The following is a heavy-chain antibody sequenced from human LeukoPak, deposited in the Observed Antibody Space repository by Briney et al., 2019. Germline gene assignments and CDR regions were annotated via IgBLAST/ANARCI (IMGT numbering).Heavy chain of an antibody. CDR3: ARTTEGGYSHGYFYYYYMDV. V-gene: IGHV4-59*01. Sequence: SETLSLTCAVYGGSFSGYYWSWIRQPPGKGLEWIGYIYYSGSTNYKSSLKSRVTISVDTSKNQFSLKLSSVTAADTAVYYCARTTEGGYSHGYFYYYYMDVWGKGTTVTISS. CDR1: GGSFSGYY. J-gene: IGHJ6*03. CDR2: IYYSGST. D-gene: IGHD5-18*01.